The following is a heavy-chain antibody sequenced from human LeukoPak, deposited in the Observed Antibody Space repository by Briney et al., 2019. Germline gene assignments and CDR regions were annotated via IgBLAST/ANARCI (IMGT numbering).Heavy chain of an antibody. CDR1: GGSISSSSYY. V-gene: IGHV4-39*07. J-gene: IGHJ3*02. CDR3: ARDTVDNDAFDI. Sequence: SETLSLTCTVSGGSISSSSYYWGWIRQPPGKGLEWIGSIYYSGSTYYNPSLKSRVTISVDTSKNQFSLKLSSVTAADTAVYYCARDTVDNDAFDIWGQGTMVTVSS. CDR2: IYYSGST. D-gene: IGHD5-12*01.